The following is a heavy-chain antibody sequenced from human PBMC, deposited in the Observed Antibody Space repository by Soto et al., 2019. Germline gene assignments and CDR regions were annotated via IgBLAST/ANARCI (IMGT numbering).Heavy chain of an antibody. CDR3: ARHKEDGSAYYYYYGTDV. Sequence: LSLSCAVYGGSFSGYYWSWIRQPPGKGLEWSGEINHSGNTNYNPSLKSRVTISVDTSKNQFSLKLSSVIAADTAVYYCARHKEDGSAYYYYYGTDVCGQGTTVTVSS. CDR1: GGSFSGYY. V-gene: IGHV4-34*01. CDR2: INHSGNT. D-gene: IGHD3-22*01. J-gene: IGHJ6*02.